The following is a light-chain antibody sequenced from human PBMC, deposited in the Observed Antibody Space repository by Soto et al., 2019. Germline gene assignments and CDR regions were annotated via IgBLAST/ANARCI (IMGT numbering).Light chain of an antibody. CDR3: QQYNNWPPYT. V-gene: IGKV3-15*01. J-gene: IGKJ2*01. Sequence: VMTQSPATLSVSPGERATLSCRASQNLRSSLAWYQQKPGQAPRLLIYGASTRATGIPARFSGSGSGTEFTLTISSLQSEDFAVYYCQQYNNWPPYTFGQGTKLEIK. CDR1: QNLRSS. CDR2: GAS.